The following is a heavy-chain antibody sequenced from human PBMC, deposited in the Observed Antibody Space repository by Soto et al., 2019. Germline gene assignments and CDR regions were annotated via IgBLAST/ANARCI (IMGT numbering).Heavy chain of an antibody. CDR2: IKSKTDGGTT. D-gene: IGHD3-22*01. V-gene: IGHV3-15*07. Sequence: PGVALTLSCAGSDFSFINAWMNWVRQAPGKGLEWVGRIKSKTDGGTTDYSAPVKGRFTISRDDSKNTLYLQMNSLKTEDTAVYYCLLDSSGYFGAPWVYENGAFDIWGQGTMVTVSS. CDR1: DFSFINAW. CDR3: LLDSSGYFGAPWVYENGAFDI. J-gene: IGHJ3*02.